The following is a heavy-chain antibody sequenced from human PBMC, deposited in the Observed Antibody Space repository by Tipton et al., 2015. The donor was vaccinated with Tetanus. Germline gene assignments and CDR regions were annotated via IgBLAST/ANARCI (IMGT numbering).Heavy chain of an antibody. CDR1: GFIFNNYW. J-gene: IGHJ4*02. CDR3: AGTNIPWGEAAY. D-gene: IGHD3-16*01. Sequence: SLRLSCSASGFIFNNYWMSWVRQAPGRGLEWVANIKEDGSERNYVDSVKGRFTISRDNARNSLYLQMNSLRAEDTAVYYCAGTNIPWGEAAYWGQGTLVTVSS. V-gene: IGHV3-7*01. CDR2: IKEDGSER.